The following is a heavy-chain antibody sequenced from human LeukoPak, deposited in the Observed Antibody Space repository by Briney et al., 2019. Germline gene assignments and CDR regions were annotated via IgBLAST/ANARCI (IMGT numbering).Heavy chain of an antibody. V-gene: IGHV4-38-2*01. Sequence: SETLSLTCAVSGYSISRGYYWGWIRQPPGKGLEWIGSIYHSGTTYYNPSLKSRLTISLDTSKNQFSLKLSSVTAADTAVYYWARVYGSFGVVKEGHYMDVWGKGTTVTVSS. CDR3: ARVYGSFGVVKEGHYMDV. CDR1: GYSISRGYY. J-gene: IGHJ6*03. D-gene: IGHD3-3*01. CDR2: IYHSGTT.